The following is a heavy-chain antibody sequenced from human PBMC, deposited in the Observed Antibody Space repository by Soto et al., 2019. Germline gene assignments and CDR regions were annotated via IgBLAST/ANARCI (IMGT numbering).Heavy chain of an antibody. J-gene: IGHJ4*02. Sequence: EVQLVESGGGLVQPGGSLRLSCAASGFTFSSYWLHWVRQAPGEGLVWVSRINSDGSSTRYADSVKGRFTISRDNAKNTLYLQMNNLRAEDTAVYYCATQIAAGGGGWGQGTLVTVPS. V-gene: IGHV3-74*01. D-gene: IGHD6-13*01. CDR1: GFTFSSYW. CDR3: ATQIAAGGGG. CDR2: INSDGSST.